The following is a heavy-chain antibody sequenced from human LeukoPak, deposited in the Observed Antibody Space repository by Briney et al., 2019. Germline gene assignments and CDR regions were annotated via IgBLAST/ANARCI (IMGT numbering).Heavy chain of an antibody. CDR1: GFSITSINC. Sequence: SETLSLTCTVSGFSITSINCWGWIRQPPGKGLEWITSICYSGGTYYNPSLESRVTTSIDTSKNQFSLRLSSVTAADTAVYYCARRAPGRDVYGSGSDNFDYWGQGTLVTVSS. CDR3: ARRAPGRDVYGSGSDNFDY. J-gene: IGHJ4*02. V-gene: IGHV4-38-2*02. D-gene: IGHD3-10*01. CDR2: ICYSGGT.